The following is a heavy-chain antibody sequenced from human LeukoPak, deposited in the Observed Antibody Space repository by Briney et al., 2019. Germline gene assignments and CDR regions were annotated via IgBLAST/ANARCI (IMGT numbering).Heavy chain of an antibody. CDR1: GFIFSSYG. D-gene: IGHD2-15*01. CDR3: ARSIVVVVAATPDY. CDR2: IRYDGSNK. Sequence: GGSLRLSCAASGFIFSSYGMHWVRQAPGKGLEWVAFIRYDGSNKYYADSVKGRFTISRDNSKNTLYLQMNSLRAEDTAVYYCARSIVVVVAATPDYWGQGTLVTVSS. J-gene: IGHJ4*02. V-gene: IGHV3-30*02.